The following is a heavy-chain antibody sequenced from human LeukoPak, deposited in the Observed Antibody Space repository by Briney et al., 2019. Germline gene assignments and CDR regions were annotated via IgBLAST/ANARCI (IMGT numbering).Heavy chain of an antibody. CDR2: IHYSGST. Sequence: SETLSLICSVSGGSISSYYWSWIRQPPGKGLEWIAYIHYSGSTNYNPSLKSRLTISVDTSKNQFSLKRTSVTAADTAVYYCARHEPYRVPVAGTYYSYPMDVWGQGTTVTVSS. J-gene: IGHJ6*02. V-gene: IGHV4-59*08. CDR1: GGSISSYY. CDR3: ARHEPYRVPVAGTYYSYPMDV. D-gene: IGHD6-19*01.